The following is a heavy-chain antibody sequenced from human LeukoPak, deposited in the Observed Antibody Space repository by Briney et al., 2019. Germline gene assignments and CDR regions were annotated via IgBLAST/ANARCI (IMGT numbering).Heavy chain of an antibody. CDR2: IYTSGST. CDR1: GGSISSYY. J-gene: IGHJ4*02. Sequence: PSETLFLICTVSGGSISSYYWSWIRQPAGKGLEWIGRIYTSGSTNYNASLKSRVSMSVDTSKSQFSLKLSSVTAADTAVFYCARENSGSYREFDYWGQGTLVTVSS. CDR3: ARENSGSYREFDY. D-gene: IGHD1-26*01. V-gene: IGHV4-4*07.